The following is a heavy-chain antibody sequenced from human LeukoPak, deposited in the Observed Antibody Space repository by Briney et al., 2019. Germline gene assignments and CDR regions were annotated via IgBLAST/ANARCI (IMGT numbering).Heavy chain of an antibody. CDR2: ISFDGSNK. Sequence: PGGSLRLSCAASGFTFSTYAIHWVRQAPGKGLEWVAVISFDGSNKYYADSVKGRFTISRDNAKNSLYLQMNSLRTDDTALYYCARGGITIFGVVNPPDVWGKGTTVTVSS. CDR3: ARGGITIFGVVNPPDV. CDR1: GFTFSTYA. D-gene: IGHD3-3*01. V-gene: IGHV3-30*04. J-gene: IGHJ6*04.